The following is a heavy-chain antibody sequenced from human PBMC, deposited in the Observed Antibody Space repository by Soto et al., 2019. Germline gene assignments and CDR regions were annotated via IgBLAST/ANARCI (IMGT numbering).Heavy chain of an antibody. Sequence: EVQLVESGGGLVQPGGSLRLSCVASGFTFSNYWMTWVRQAPGKGLEWVANIKQDGSVKWYVDSVKGRFTVSRDNGENKLYLQMNSLRAEDTAVYYCARVRYYHDVSGYRWFDPWGQATLVTVSS. CDR2: IKQDGSVK. V-gene: IGHV3-7*05. J-gene: IGHJ5*02. CDR1: GFTFSNYW. D-gene: IGHD3-22*01. CDR3: ARVRYYHDVSGYRWFDP.